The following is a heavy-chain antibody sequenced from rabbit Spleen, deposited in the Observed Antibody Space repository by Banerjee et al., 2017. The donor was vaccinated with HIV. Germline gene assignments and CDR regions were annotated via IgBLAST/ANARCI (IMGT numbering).Heavy chain of an antibody. Sequence: QEQLVESGGGLVQPEGSLTLTCKASGFSFSNTHWICWVRQAPGKGLEWIACIYAGSSGGTYYASWATGRFTISRTSSTTVFLQMTSLTAADTATYFCARDGAGGSYFALWGQGTLVTVS. CDR1: GFSFSNTHW. CDR3: ARDGAGGSYFAL. J-gene: IGHJ3*01. V-gene: IGHV1S45*01. CDR2: IYAGSSGGT. D-gene: IGHD8-1*01.